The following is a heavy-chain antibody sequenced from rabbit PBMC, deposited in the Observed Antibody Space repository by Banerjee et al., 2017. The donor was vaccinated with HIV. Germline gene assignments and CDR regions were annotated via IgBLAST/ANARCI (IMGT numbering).Heavy chain of an antibody. CDR2: IVGGSSGIT. CDR1: GFDFSSNS. V-gene: IGHV1S45*01. CDR3: ARYVSGGFAGYGIDL. Sequence: QQQLEESGGGLVKPGGTLTLTCKASGFDFSSNSMCWVRQAPGKGLEWIACIVGGSSGITYYASWAKGRFTISKTSSTTVTLQMTSLTAADTATYFCARYVSGGFAGYGIDLWGPGTLVTVS. D-gene: IGHD4-2*01. J-gene: IGHJ4*01.